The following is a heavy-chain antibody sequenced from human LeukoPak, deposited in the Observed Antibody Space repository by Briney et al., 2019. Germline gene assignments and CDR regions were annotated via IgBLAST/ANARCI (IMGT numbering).Heavy chain of an antibody. V-gene: IGHV3-7*03. CDR1: GFSFSSYW. CDR2: TKPDETEK. J-gene: IGHJ6*03. Sequence: GGSLRLSCAASGFSFSSYWMNWVRQAPGKGLEGVANTKPDETEKYYVDSVKGRFTISRDNAKNSLYLQMNSLRDEDTAVYYCARVRGCGGDCFRLGDYYYYYMDVWGKGTTVTISS. CDR3: ARVRGCGGDCFRLGDYYYYYMDV. D-gene: IGHD2-21*02.